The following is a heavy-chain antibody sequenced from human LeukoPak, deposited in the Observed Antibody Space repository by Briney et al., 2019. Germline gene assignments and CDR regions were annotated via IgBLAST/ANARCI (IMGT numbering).Heavy chain of an antibody. V-gene: IGHV4-38-2*01. CDR1: GYSISSGYY. CDR2: IYHSGST. D-gene: IGHD6-13*01. Sequence: SETLSLTRAVSGYSISSGYYWGWIRQPPGKGLEWIGSIYHSGSTYYNPSLKSRVTISVDTSKNQFSLKLSSVTAADTAVYYCARVEAAAGYFDYWGQGTLVTVSS. J-gene: IGHJ4*02. CDR3: ARVEAAAGYFDY.